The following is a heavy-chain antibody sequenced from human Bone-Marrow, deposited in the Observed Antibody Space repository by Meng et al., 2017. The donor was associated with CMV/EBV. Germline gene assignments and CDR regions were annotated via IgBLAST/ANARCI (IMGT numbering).Heavy chain of an antibody. CDR2: IYSSGST. V-gene: IGHV4-39*01. CDR1: GGSISSSSYY. D-gene: IGHD7-27*01. Sequence: SETLSLTYTVSGGSISSSSYYWGWIRQPPGKGLEWIGSIYSSGSTYYNPSLKSRVTISVDTSKNQFSLKLSSVTATDTAVFYCATAKQDVWGYYYYGMDVWGQGTTVTVSS. CDR3: ATAKQDVWGYYYYGMDV. J-gene: IGHJ6*02.